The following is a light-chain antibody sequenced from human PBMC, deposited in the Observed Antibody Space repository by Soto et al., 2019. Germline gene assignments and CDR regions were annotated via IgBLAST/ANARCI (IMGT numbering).Light chain of an antibody. J-gene: IGLJ2*01. V-gene: IGLV2-14*01. Sequence: QSALTQPASVSGSPGQSITISCTGTSSDVGGYNYVSWYQQHPGKAPKLMIYEVSNRPSGVSNRFSGSKSGTTASLTISDLQADDEADYYCSSYTSLKTRVFGGGTKLTVL. CDR1: SSDVGGYNY. CDR2: EVS. CDR3: SSYTSLKTRV.